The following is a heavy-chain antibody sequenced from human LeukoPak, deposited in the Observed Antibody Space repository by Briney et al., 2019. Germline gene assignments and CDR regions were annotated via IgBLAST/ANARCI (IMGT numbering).Heavy chain of an antibody. CDR1: GGTFSSYA. V-gene: IGHV1-69*13. CDR3: ARVRAAPDTYYYYYYGMDV. D-gene: IGHD5-18*01. J-gene: IGHJ6*02. Sequence: ASVKVSCKASGGTFSSYAISWVRQAPGQGLERMGGIIPIFGTANYAQKFQGRVTITADESTSTAYMELSSLRSEDTAVYYCARVRAAPDTYYYYYYGMDVWGQGTTVTVSS. CDR2: IIPIFGTA.